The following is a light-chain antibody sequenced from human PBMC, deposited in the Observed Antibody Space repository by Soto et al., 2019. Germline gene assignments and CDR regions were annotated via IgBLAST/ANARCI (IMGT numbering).Light chain of an antibody. V-gene: IGLV2-8*01. CDR2: EVT. CDR1: SSDVGGYNY. J-gene: IGLJ2*01. CDR3: SSYAGREVV. Sequence: QSALTQPPSASGSPGQSVTISCTGTSSDVGGYNYVSWYQQHPGKAPKVMIYEVTKRPSGVPDRFSGSKSGNTASLTVSGLQAEDEVDYYCSSYAGREVVFGGGTKLTVL.